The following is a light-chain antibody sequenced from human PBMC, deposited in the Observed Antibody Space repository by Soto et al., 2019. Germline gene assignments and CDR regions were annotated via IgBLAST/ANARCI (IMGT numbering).Light chain of an antibody. V-gene: IGKV3-15*01. CDR2: GAS. J-gene: IGKJ1*01. CDR1: QSVNAN. CDR3: QQYNTWLWT. Sequence: EVVMTQSPATLSVSPGERATLFCRASQSVNANLAWYQQMPCQAPRLLIHGASNRATGIPARFSGSGFGTEFILTISRLQSGDFAVYYCQQYNTWLWTFGQGTRVEI.